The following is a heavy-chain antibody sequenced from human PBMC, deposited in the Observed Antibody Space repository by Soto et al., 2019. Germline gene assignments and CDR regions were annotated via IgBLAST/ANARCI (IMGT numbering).Heavy chain of an antibody. CDR1: GFTFSDYY. J-gene: IGHJ3*02. D-gene: IGHD3-3*01. Sequence: GSLRLSCAASGFTFSDYYMSWIRQAPGKGLEWVSYISSSGSTIYYADSVKGRFTISRDNAKNSLYLQMNSLRAEDTAVYYCAKEGITIFGVVTYDAIDIWGKGTMVTVSS. CDR2: ISSSGSTI. CDR3: AKEGITIFGVVTYDAIDI. V-gene: IGHV3-11*01.